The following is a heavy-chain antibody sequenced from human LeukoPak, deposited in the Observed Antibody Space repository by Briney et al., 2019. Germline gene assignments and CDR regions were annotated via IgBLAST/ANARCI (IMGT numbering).Heavy chain of an antibody. CDR1: GFTFSSYE. CDR3: ARDYGGSSPFDY. Sequence: PGGSLRLSCAASGFTFSSYEMNWVRQAPGKGLEWVSYISSSGRTIYYADSVKGRFTISRDNAKNSLYLQMNSLRAEDTAVYYCARDYGGSSPFDYWGQGTLVTVSS. CDR2: ISSSGRTI. D-gene: IGHD4-23*01. V-gene: IGHV3-48*03. J-gene: IGHJ4*01.